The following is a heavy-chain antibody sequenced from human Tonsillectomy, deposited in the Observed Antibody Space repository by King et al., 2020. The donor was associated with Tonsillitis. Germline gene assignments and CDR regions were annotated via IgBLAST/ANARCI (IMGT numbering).Heavy chain of an antibody. CDR1: GFIFSKYW. CDR3: ARLWTTGLCGGASCYSLLRDYWYFDL. J-gene: IGHJ2*01. CDR2: IRQDGSEK. V-gene: IGHV3-7*01. D-gene: IGHD2-15*01. Sequence: VQLQESGGDLVQPGGSLRLSCAASGFIFSKYWMSWVRQAPGKGLEWVANIRQDGSEKSYVDSVKGRFTISRDNAKNSQYLQMNSLRVEDTAVYYCARLWTTGLCGGASCYSLLRDYWYFDLWGRGTLVTVSP.